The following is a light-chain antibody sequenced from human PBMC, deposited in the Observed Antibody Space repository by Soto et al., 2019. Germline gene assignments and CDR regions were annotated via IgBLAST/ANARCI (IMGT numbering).Light chain of an antibody. CDR2: EVS. Sequence: QSALTQPASVSGSPGQSITISCTGTSSDVGGYNYVSWYHQHPGKAPKLMIYEVSNRPSGVFNRFSGSKSGNTASLTISGLQAEDEADYYCSSYTSSSTLVFGGGTQLTV. CDR1: SSDVGGYNY. CDR3: SSYTSSSTLV. V-gene: IGLV2-14*01. J-gene: IGLJ2*01.